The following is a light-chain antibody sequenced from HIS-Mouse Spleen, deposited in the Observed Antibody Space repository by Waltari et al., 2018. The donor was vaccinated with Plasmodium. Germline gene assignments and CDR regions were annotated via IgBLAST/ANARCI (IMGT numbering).Light chain of an antibody. V-gene: IGKV4-1*01. CDR1: QSVLYSSNNKNY. Sequence: DIVMTQSPDSLAVSLGERATIQYQSSQSVLYSSNNKNYLAWYQQKPGQPPKLLIYWASTRESGIPDRFSGSGSGTDFTLTISSLQAEDVAVYYCQQYYSTPYTFGQGTKLEIK. CDR3: QQYYSTPYT. CDR2: WAS. J-gene: IGKJ2*01.